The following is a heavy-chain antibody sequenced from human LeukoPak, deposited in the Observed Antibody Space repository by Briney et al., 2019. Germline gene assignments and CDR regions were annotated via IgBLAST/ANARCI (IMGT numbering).Heavy chain of an antibody. CDR1: GYTFTSYW. CDR2: FYPDDSDT. D-gene: IGHD4-17*01. V-gene: IGHV5-51*01. Sequence: GGSLKIPCQGFGYTFTSYWSGWVRQIPGKGRDGIGIFYPDDSDTRYSPSFQGQVIISADKSISTAYLQWSSLEASDTALYYCARSLRLDYGDYRDALDIWGQGTMVTVSS. CDR3: ARSLRLDYGDYRDALDI. J-gene: IGHJ3*02.